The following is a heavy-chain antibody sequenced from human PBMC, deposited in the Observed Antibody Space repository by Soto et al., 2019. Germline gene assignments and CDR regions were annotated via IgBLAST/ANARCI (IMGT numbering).Heavy chain of an antibody. CDR3: VQSRCGGDCLQSYSSHSYYGLDV. J-gene: IGHJ6*02. D-gene: IGHD2-21*01. CDR2: IYWDDDK. V-gene: IGHV2-5*02. Sequence: QITLKESGPTLVKPTQTLTLTCTFSGFSLSTTGVGVGWIRQPPGKALEWLALIYWDDDKRYKPSLKSRLTIPMDTSKNQVVLTMTNMDPVDTATYSCVQSRCGGDCLQSYSSHSYYGLDVWGQGTTVTVSS. CDR1: GFSLSTTGVG.